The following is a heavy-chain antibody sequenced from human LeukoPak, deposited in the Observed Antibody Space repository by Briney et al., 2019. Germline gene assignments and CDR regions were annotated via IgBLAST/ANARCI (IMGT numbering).Heavy chain of an antibody. CDR2: IWYDGSNK. CDR3: ARDVRWGAEISSSTGPFDY. J-gene: IGHJ4*02. CDR1: GFTFSSYG. D-gene: IGHD1-14*01. Sequence: GGSLRLSCAASGFTFSSYGMHWVRQAPGKWLEWVAVIWYDGSNKYYADSVKGRFTISRDNSKNTLYLQMNSLRAEDTAVYYCARDVRWGAEISSSTGPFDYWGQGTLVTVSS. V-gene: IGHV3-33*01.